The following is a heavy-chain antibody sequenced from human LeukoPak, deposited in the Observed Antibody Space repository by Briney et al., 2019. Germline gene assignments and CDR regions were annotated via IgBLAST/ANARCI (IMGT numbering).Heavy chain of an antibody. Sequence: GGSLRLSCAASRFTFNSYWMNWARQAPGKGLEWVASINHNGNVNYYVDSVKGRFTISRDNAKNSLYLQMSNLRAEDTAVYFCARGGGLDVWGQGATVAVSS. CDR2: INHNGNVN. CDR3: ARGGGLDV. J-gene: IGHJ6*02. CDR1: RFTFNSYW. V-gene: IGHV3-7*03. D-gene: IGHD3-16*01.